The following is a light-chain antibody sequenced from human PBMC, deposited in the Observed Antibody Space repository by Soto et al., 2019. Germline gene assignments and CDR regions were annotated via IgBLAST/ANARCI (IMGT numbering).Light chain of an antibody. CDR2: GAS. CDR3: QQYGTSHIT. CDR1: QSVSSSY. J-gene: IGKJ5*01. Sequence: EIVLTQSPGTLSLSPGERATLSCRASQSVSSSYLAWYQQKPDQAPRLLIYGASSRATGIPDRFSGSGSGTDFTLTISRLEPEDFAVYSCQQYGTSHITFGQGTRLEIK. V-gene: IGKV3-20*01.